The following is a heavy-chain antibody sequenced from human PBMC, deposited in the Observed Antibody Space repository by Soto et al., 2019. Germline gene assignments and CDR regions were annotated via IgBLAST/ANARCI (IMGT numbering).Heavy chain of an antibody. CDR3: ARDRFYYGSSGYYYFDY. CDR2: ISSNSGTM. CDR1: GFTFSSYS. D-gene: IGHD3-22*01. Sequence: GGSLRLSCAASGFTFSSYSMNWVRQAPGKGLEWVSYISSNSGTMYYADSVKGRFTISRDNAKNSLYLQMNSPRAEDTAVYYCARDRFYYGSSGYYYFDYWGQGTLVTVSS. V-gene: IGHV3-48*01. J-gene: IGHJ4*02.